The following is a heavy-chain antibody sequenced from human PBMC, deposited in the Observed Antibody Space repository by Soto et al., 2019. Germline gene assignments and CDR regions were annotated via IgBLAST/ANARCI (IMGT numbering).Heavy chain of an antibody. Sequence: SETLSLTXTVSGGSISRSYGSRIRQPPGKGLEWLAYIYDDGSANYNPSLKSRATISLDMSKNQFSLKLTSVTAADTAVYYCARDKYCSGGSCRKNWFDPWGQGTLVTVSS. CDR2: IYDDGSA. CDR3: ARDKYCSGGSCRKNWFDP. V-gene: IGHV4-59*01. CDR1: GGSISRSY. D-gene: IGHD2-15*01. J-gene: IGHJ5*02.